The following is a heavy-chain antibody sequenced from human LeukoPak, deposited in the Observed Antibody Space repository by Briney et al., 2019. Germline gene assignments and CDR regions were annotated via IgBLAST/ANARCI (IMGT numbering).Heavy chain of an antibody. CDR1: GFTFDDYA. J-gene: IGHJ4*02. V-gene: IGHV3-9*01. CDR3: AKGHYYGSGSVDY. CDR2: ISWNSGSI. D-gene: IGHD3-10*01. Sequence: PGGSLRLSCAASGFTFDDYAMHWVRQAPGKGLERVSGISWNSGSIGYADSVKGRFTISRDNAKNSLYLQMNSLRAEDTALYYCAKGHYYGSGSVDYWGQGTLVTVSS.